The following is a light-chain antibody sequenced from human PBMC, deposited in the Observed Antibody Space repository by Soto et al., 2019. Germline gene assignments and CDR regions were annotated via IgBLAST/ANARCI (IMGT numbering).Light chain of an antibody. CDR2: GNT. V-gene: IGLV1-40*01. CDR3: QSHASSLSAWV. Sequence: QSVLTQPPSVSGSPGQRVTISCTGASSNIGAGYDVHWYQHLPGTVPKLLIYGNTNRPSGVPDRFSGSKSGTSASLAITGLQAEYEADYYCQSHASSLSAWVFGGGTKVTVL. CDR1: SSNIGAGYD. J-gene: IGLJ3*02.